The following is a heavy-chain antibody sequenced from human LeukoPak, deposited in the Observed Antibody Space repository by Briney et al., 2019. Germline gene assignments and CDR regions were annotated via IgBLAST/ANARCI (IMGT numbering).Heavy chain of an antibody. V-gene: IGHV3-23*01. J-gene: IGHJ4*02. CDR2: ISGSGGST. CDR3: AKGTPISDIVVVPAAILPDY. Sequence: GGSLRLSCAASGFTFSSYAMSWVRQAPGKGLEWVSAISGSGGSTYSADSVKGRFTISRNNSKNTLYLQMNSLRAEDTAVYYCAKGTPISDIVVVPAAILPDYWGQGTLVTVSS. CDR1: GFTFSSYA. D-gene: IGHD2-2*01.